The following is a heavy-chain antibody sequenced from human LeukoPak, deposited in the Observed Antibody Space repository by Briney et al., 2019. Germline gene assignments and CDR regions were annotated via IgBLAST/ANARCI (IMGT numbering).Heavy chain of an antibody. Sequence: SETLSLTCTVSGGSISSSSYYWGWIRRPPGKGLEWIGSIYYSGSTYYNPSMKSRDTKSVDTTKNRFYMKMSSVTDADTAVYYCARDAVSLANWFDPWGQGNLVTVSS. V-gene: IGHV4-39*01. CDR2: IYYSGST. J-gene: IGHJ5*02. CDR1: GGSISSSSYY. CDR3: ARDAVSLANWFDP.